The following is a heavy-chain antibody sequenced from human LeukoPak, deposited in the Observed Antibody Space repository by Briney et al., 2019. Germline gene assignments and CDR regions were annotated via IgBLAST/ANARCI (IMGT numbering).Heavy chain of an antibody. V-gene: IGHV3-30*02. CDR2: IRYDGSNK. J-gene: IGHJ4*02. D-gene: IGHD3-22*01. CDR1: GFTFSSYG. Sequence: TGGSLRLSCAASGFTFSSYGMHWVRQAPGKGLEWVTFIRYDGSNKYYADSVKGRFTISRDNSKNTLYLQMNSLRAEDTAVYYCARDLVGDYYDSSGYPAFSYWGQGTLVTVSS. CDR3: ARDLVGDYYDSSGYPAFSY.